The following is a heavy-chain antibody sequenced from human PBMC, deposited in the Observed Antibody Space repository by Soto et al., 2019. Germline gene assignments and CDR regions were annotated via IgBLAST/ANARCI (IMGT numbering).Heavy chain of an antibody. CDR2: ISGSGRST. J-gene: IGHJ6*02. Sequence: EVQLLESGGGLVQPGGSLRLSCAASGFTFSSYAMSWVRQAPGKGLEWVSGISGSGRSTYYADSVKGRFTISRDNSKNTLYLQMNSLRAEDTAVYDCANFRGDYETIKYHMDVWGQGTTVTVSS. D-gene: IGHD3-10*01. CDR1: GFTFSSYA. CDR3: ANFRGDYETIKYHMDV. V-gene: IGHV3-23*01.